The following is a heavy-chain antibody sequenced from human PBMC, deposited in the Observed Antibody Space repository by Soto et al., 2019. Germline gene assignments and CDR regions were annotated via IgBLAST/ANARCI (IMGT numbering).Heavy chain of an antibody. CDR2: IYYSGST. Sequence: SETLSLTCTVSVGSFISGSYYWSWILQPPGKGLEWIGYIYYSGSTNYNPSLKSRVTISVDTSKNQFSLKLSSVTAADTAVYYCARSLWGGYNWFDPWGQGTLVTVSS. CDR1: VGSFISGSYY. J-gene: IGHJ5*02. V-gene: IGHV4-61*01. CDR3: ARSLWGGYNWFDP. D-gene: IGHD3-10*01.